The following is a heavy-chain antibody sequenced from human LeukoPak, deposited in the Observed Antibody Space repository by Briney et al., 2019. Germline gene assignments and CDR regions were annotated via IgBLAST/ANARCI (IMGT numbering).Heavy chain of an antibody. D-gene: IGHD3-10*01. CDR1: VFSLSTNAVG. V-gene: IGHV2-5*02. CDR3: AHRGSGSFLFDF. J-gene: IGHJ4*02. Sequence: SGPTLVKPTQTLTLTCTFSVFSLSTNAVGVGWIRQPPGKALEWLALIFWDDDNRYSPSLKSRLTITKDTSRNQVVLTMTNMDPVDTATYYCAHRGSGSFLFDFWGQGALVTVSS. CDR2: IFWDDDN.